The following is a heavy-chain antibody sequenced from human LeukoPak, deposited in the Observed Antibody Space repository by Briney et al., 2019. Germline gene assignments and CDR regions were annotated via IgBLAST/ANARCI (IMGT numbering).Heavy chain of an antibody. CDR2: IYYSGRT. J-gene: IGHJ5*02. CDR3: ARVLITMVRGVIIPDRFDP. Sequence: SETLSLTCTVSGGSIGTNTYYWGWIRQPPGKGLEWIGSIYYSGRTYYNPSLKSRVTISVDTSKNQFSLKLSSVTAADTAVYYCARVLITMVRGVIIPDRFDPWGQGTLVTVSS. D-gene: IGHD3-10*01. CDR1: GGSIGTNTYY. V-gene: IGHV4-39*07.